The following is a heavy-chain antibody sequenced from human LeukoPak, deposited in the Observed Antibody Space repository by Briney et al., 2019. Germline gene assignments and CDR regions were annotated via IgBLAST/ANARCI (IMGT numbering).Heavy chain of an antibody. CDR2: ISGSGGTM. D-gene: IGHD3-10*01. V-gene: IGHV3-48*01. J-gene: IGHJ4*01. CDR3: ARGGSGHSRY. CDR1: GFTFNTYS. Sequence: GGSLRLSCAASGFTFNTYSMNWVRQAPGKGLEWISYISGSGGTMYYADSVKGRFTISRDNAKSSLNLQMSRLRAEDTAVYYCARGGSGHSRYWGHGTLVTVSS.